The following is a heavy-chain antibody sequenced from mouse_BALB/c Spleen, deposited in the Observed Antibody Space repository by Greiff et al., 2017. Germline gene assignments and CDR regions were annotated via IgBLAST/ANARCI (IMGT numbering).Heavy chain of an antibody. CDR1: GFNIKDTY. CDR3: AGDYYGSSFLFDD. CDR2: IDPANGNT. J-gene: IGHJ2*01. Sequence: VQLQQSGAELVKPGASVKLSCTASGFNIKDTYMHWVKQRPEQGLEWIGRIDPANGNTKYDPKFQGKATITADTSSNTAYLQLSSLTSEDTAVYYCAGDYYGSSFLFDDWGQGTTLTVSS. D-gene: IGHD1-1*01. V-gene: IGHV14-3*02.